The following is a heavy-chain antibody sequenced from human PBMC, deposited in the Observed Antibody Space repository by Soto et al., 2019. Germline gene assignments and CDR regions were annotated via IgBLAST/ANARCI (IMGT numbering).Heavy chain of an antibody. D-gene: IGHD2-21*02. V-gene: IGHV3-73*01. CDR1: GFTFSASA. J-gene: IGHJ4*02. CDR2: IRSKANNYAT. CDR3: AKQIYGGNS. Sequence: QRLSCATSGFTFSASAMHWVRQVSGKGLEWIARIRSKANNYATTYAPSVKGRFTISRDDSENTVYLQMNSLKTEDTAIYYCAKQIYGGNSWGQGTLVTVSS.